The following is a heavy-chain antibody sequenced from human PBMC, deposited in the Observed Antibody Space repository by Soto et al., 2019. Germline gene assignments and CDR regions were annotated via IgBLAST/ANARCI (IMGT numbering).Heavy chain of an antibody. Sequence: VGSLRLSCTASGFIFSSYWMNWVRQAPGKGPEWVATIRQDGSVEYYVDSVKGRFTISRDNAKNSLYLQMNSLRPEDTAVYYCVTYGGRWMAYWGQGAVVTVSS. V-gene: IGHV3-7*03. J-gene: IGHJ4*02. D-gene: IGHD2-15*01. CDR1: GFIFSSYW. CDR3: VTYGGRWMAY. CDR2: IRQDGSVE.